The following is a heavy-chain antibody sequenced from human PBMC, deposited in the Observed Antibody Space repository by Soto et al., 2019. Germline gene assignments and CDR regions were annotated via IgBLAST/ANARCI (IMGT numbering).Heavy chain of an antibody. CDR2: IIPIFGTA. V-gene: IGHV1-69*01. D-gene: IGHD1-26*01. CDR1: GGTFSSYG. Sequence: QVQLVQSGAEVKKPGSSVKVSCKASGGTFSSYGISWVRQAPGQGLEWMGGIIPIFGTANYAQKFQGRVTITADESTSTAYMELSCLRSEDTAVYDCAILRSGSYSLRFDYWGQGTLVTISS. CDR3: AILRSGSYSLRFDY. J-gene: IGHJ4*02.